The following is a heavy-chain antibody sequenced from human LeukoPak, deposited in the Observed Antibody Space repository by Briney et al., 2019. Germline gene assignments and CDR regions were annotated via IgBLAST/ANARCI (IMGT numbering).Heavy chain of an antibody. CDR1: GYTFTSYG. D-gene: IGHD6-13*01. V-gene: IGHV1-18*01. Sequence: ASVKVSCKASGYTFTSYGISWVRQAPGQGLEWMGWISAYNGNTNYAQKLQGRVTMTTDTSTSTAYMELRSLRSDDTAVYYCARVSRITRYSSSCLDYWGQGTLVTVSS. CDR3: ARVSRITRYSSSCLDY. J-gene: IGHJ4*02. CDR2: ISAYNGNT.